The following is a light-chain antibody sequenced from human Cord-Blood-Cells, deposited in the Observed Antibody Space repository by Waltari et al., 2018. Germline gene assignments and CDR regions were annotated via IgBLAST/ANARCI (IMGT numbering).Light chain of an antibody. J-gene: IGLJ3*02. CDR1: SSDVGGYNY. CDR3: SSYTSSSPWV. CDR2: DVS. V-gene: IGLV2-14*01. Sequence: QSALTQPASVSGSPGQSITISCTGPSSDVGGYNYVSWYQQPPGKAPKLMIYDVSNRPSGVSNRFSGSKSGNTASLTISGLQAEDEADYYCSSYTSSSPWVFGGGTKLTVL.